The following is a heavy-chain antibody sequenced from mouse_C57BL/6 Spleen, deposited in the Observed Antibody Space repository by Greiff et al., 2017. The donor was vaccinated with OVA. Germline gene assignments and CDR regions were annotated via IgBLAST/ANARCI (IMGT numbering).Heavy chain of an antibody. CDR3: TRERRATNYDGDYYAMDY. D-gene: IGHD2-4*01. CDR1: GYTFTSYW. V-gene: IGHV1-5*01. CDR2: IYPGNSDT. J-gene: IGHJ4*01. Sequence: EVKLQESGTVLARPGASVKMSCKTSGYTFTSYWMHWVKQRPGQGLEWIGAIYPGNSDTSYNQKFKGKAKLTAVTSASTAYMELSSLTNEDSAVYYCTRERRATNYDGDYYAMDYWGQGTSVTVSS.